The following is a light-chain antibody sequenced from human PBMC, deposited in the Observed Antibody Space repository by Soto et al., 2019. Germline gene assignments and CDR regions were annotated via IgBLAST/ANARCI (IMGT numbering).Light chain of an antibody. CDR1: QSISSY. Sequence: DIQMTQSPSSLSAPVGDRVTITCRASQSISSYLNWYQQKPGKAPKLLIYAASSLQSGVPSRFSGSGSGTEFTLTISSLQPDDFATYYCQQYKSYWTFGQGTTVDIK. V-gene: IGKV1-39*01. CDR2: AAS. J-gene: IGKJ1*01. CDR3: QQYKSYWT.